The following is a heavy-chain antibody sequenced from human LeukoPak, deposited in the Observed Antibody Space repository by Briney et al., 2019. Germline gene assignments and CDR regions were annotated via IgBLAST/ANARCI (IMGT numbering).Heavy chain of an antibody. V-gene: IGHV4-59*01. CDR1: GGSIGSYY. CDR2: VYHTGST. J-gene: IGHJ3*02. Sequence: SETLSLTCTVSGGSIGSYYWTWIRQPPEKTLEWIGFVYHTGSTSYNPSLKSRVTISVDTSRNQFSLKLNSVTAADTAVYYCASGESSYALHMWGQGTMVTVSS. CDR3: ASGESSYALHM. D-gene: IGHD1-26*01.